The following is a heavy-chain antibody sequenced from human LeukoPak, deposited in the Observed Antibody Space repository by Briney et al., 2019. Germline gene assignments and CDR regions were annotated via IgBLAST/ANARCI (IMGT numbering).Heavy chain of an antibody. CDR1: GFTFSSYW. J-gene: IGHJ4*02. D-gene: IGHD1-26*01. CDR3: AKGQYSGSYQDFDY. CDR2: INSDGSST. Sequence: GGSLRLSCAASGFTFSSYWMHWVRQAPGKGLVWVSRINSDGSSTSYADSVKGRFTISRDNAKNTLYLQMNSLRAEDTAVYYCAKGQYSGSYQDFDYWGQGTLVTVSS. V-gene: IGHV3-74*01.